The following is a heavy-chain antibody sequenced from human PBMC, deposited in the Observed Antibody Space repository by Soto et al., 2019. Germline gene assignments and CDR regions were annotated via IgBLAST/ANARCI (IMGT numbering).Heavy chain of an antibody. J-gene: IGHJ4*02. CDR2: IKSKTDGGTT. V-gene: IGHV3-15*01. D-gene: IGHD5-12*01. CDR1: GFTFSNAW. CDR3: TTTHLVATINDY. Sequence: GGSLRLCCAASGFTFSNAWMSWVRQAPGKGLEWVGRIKSKTDGGTTDYAAPVKGRFTISRDDSKNTLYLQMNSLKTEDTAVYYCTTTHLVATINDYWGQGTLVTVSS.